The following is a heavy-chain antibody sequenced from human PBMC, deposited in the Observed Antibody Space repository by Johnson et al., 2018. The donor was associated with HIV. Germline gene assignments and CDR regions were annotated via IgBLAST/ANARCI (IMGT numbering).Heavy chain of an antibody. J-gene: IGHJ3*01. CDR2: IFSVGDV. V-gene: IGHV3-NL1*01. CDR3: ARDGRDLVTRGSFDV. Sequence: QVQLVESGGGVMQPGKSLRLSCEASGFTFRSYAMHWVRQAPGKGLEWVSVIFSVGDVYYADSVKGRFTISRDNSKNMVYLQMNSLRPEDTAVYYCARDGRDLVTRGSFDVWGQGTVVTVSS. D-gene: IGHD3-9*01. CDR1: GFTFRSYA.